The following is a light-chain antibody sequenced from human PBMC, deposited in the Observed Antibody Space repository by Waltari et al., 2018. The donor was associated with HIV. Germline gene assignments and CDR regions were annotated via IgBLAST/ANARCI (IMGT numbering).Light chain of an antibody. CDR1: PSLVYFDGNTF. Sequence: DVLLTQSPLSLSVSLGQSASLSCASTPSLVYFDGNTFLSWFHQRPGQSPRRLIYKVSDRESGAPARFSGSGSDTKFTLRINRVEAGDVGLYYCMQGAHWPYTFGQGTKLEI. CDR2: KVS. CDR3: MQGAHWPYT. J-gene: IGKJ2*01. V-gene: IGKV2-30*01.